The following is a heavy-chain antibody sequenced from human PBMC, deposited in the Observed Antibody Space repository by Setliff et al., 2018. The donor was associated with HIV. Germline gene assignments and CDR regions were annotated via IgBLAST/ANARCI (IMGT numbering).Heavy chain of an antibody. V-gene: IGHV3-53*01. Sequence: GGSLRLSCAVSGLSVSTDFMIWVRQAPGKGLEWVSMIHSGDRTFYADSVKGRFIISRDTSKNTLFLQMSSLRVDDTAVHHCARRDYWSQGTLVTVSS. CDR3: ARRDY. CDR1: GLSVSTDF. CDR2: IHSGDRT. J-gene: IGHJ4*02.